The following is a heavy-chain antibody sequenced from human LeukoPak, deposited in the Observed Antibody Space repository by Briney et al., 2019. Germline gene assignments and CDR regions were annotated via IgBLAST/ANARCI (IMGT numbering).Heavy chain of an antibody. J-gene: IGHJ3*02. CDR1: GGSISSYY. V-gene: IGHV4-59*01. CDR3: ARNDFWSGYDAFDI. Sequence: PSETLSLTCTVSGGSISSYYWSWIRQPPGKGLEWIGYIYYSGSTNYNPSLKSRVTISVDTSKNQSSLKLSSVTAADTAVYYCARNDFWSGYDAFDIWGQGTMVTVSS. D-gene: IGHD3-3*01. CDR2: IYYSGST.